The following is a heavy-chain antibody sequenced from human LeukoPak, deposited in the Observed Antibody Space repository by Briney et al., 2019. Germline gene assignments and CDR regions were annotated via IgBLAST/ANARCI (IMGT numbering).Heavy chain of an antibody. CDR2: IYNSENT. D-gene: IGHD5-24*01. V-gene: IGHV4-39*07. CDR3: ARGKDAYKVGNF. Sequence: SETLSLTCTVSGDSISYCWTWIRQAPGKGPEWVGTIYNSENTYYHPSLSSRLTISMDTSKNQFSLKMTSVTAADTAVYYCARGKDAYKVGNFWGQGALVTVSS. CDR1: GDSISYC. J-gene: IGHJ4*02.